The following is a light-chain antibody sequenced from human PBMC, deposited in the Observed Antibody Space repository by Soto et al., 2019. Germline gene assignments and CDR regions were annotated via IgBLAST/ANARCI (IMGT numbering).Light chain of an antibody. CDR3: QVWDSRSDHYV. CDR1: NIGSKN. Sequence: SYVLTQPPSVSVAPGQTARITCGGNNIGSKNVHWYQQKPGQAPVLVVFDDSDRPSGISERFSGSNSGNTATLTISRVEAGDEADYSCQVWDSRSDHYVFGAGTKLTVL. J-gene: IGLJ1*01. V-gene: IGLV3-21*02. CDR2: DDS.